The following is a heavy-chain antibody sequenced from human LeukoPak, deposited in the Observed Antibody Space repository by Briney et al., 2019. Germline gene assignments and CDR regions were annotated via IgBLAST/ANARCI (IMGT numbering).Heavy chain of an antibody. CDR2: ISSSGGTM. J-gene: IGHJ5*02. Sequence: GGSLRLSCAASGFTFSNYEMNWVRQAPGKGLEWVSYISSSGGTMYYADSVKGRFTISRDNAKNSLYLQMNSLRAEDTAVYYCARDSSGWYHWFDPWGQGTLVIVSS. V-gene: IGHV3-48*03. D-gene: IGHD6-19*01. CDR3: ARDSSGWYHWFDP. CDR1: GFTFSNYE.